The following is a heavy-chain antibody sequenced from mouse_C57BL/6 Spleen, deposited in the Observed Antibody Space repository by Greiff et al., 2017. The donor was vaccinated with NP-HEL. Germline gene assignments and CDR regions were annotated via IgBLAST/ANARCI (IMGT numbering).Heavy chain of an antibody. CDR2: IRNKANGYTT. Sequence: DVMLVESGGGLVQPGGSLSLSCAASGFTFTDYYMSWVRQPPGKALEWLGFIRNKANGYTTEYSASVKGRFTISRDNSQSILYLQMNALRAEDSATYYCARSYYYGRSPYAMDYWGQGTSVTVSS. CDR3: ARSYYYGRSPYAMDY. V-gene: IGHV7-3*01. J-gene: IGHJ4*01. CDR1: GFTFTDYY. D-gene: IGHD1-1*01.